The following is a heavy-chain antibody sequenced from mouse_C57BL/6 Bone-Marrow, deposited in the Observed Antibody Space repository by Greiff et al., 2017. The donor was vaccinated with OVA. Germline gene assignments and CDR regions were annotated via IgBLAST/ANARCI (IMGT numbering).Heavy chain of an antibody. Sequence: EVQLQQSGPELVKPGASVKISCKASGYTFTDYYMNWVKQSHGKSLEWIGDINPNNGGTSYNQKFKGKATLTVDKSSSTAYMELRSLTSEDSAVYYCAGWILLWFAYWGQGTLVTVSA. J-gene: IGHJ3*01. CDR1: GYTFTDYY. V-gene: IGHV1-26*01. D-gene: IGHD2-1*01. CDR2: INPNNGGT. CDR3: AGWILLWFAY.